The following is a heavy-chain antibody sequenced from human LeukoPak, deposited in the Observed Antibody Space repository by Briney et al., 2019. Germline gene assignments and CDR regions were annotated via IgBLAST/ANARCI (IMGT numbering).Heavy chain of an antibody. V-gene: IGHV4-34*01. CDR3: ARERLGTFDY. CDR1: GGSFSGYY. Sequence: SSETLSLTCAVYGGSFSGYYWSWIRQPPGKGLEWIGEINHSGSTNYNPSLKSRVTISVDTSKNQFSLKLSSVTAADTAVYYCARERLGTFDYWGQGTLVTVSS. D-gene: IGHD1-1*01. CDR2: INHSGST. J-gene: IGHJ4*02.